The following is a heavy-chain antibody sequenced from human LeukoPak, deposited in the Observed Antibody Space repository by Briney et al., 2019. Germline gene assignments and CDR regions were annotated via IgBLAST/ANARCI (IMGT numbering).Heavy chain of an antibody. Sequence: VASVKVSCKASEYTFTSYAMHWVRQAPGQRLEWMGWINAGNGNTKYSQKFQGRVTITRDTSASTAYMELSSLRSEDTAVYYCARIMVRGRWFDPWGQGTLVTVSS. J-gene: IGHJ5*02. CDR3: ARIMVRGRWFDP. CDR1: EYTFTSYA. V-gene: IGHV1-3*01. D-gene: IGHD3-10*01. CDR2: INAGNGNT.